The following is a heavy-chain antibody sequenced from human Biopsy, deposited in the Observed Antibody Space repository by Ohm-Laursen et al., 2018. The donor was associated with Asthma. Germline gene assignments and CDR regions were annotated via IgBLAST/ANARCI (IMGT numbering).Heavy chain of an antibody. CDR2: INSVFGTT. CDR3: ARKAGSCISRTCYSLDF. Sequence: SSVKVSCKSLGGTFNTYVIDWARQAPGQGLEWMGGINSVFGTTTYPQKFQDRVTITADDSTSTVYMELSSLRSEDTAVYYCARKAGSCISRTCYSLDFWGQGTLVTVSS. D-gene: IGHD2-2*01. J-gene: IGHJ4*02. CDR1: GGTFNTYV. V-gene: IGHV1-69*01.